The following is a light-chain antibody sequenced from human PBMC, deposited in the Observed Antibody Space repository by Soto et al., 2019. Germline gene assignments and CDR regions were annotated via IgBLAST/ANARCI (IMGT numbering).Light chain of an antibody. Sequence: IVMSREPLSLTVIPGALSSISCSVSLSFLKANGYTYFHWFLQKPGQSPQLLIYLGSNRASGVPDRFSGSGSGTDFSLKISRVEAYDVGVYYCMQALQPPITFGGGTKV. J-gene: IGKJ4*01. CDR1: LSFLKANGYTY. V-gene: IGKV2-28*01. CDR2: LGS. CDR3: MQALQPPIT.